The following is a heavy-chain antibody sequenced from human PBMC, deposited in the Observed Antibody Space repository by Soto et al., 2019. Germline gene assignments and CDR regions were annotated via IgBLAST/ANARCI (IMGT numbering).Heavy chain of an antibody. D-gene: IGHD3-22*01. J-gene: IGHJ4*02. V-gene: IGHV4-31*03. CDR1: GGSISSGGYY. CDR2: IYYSGST. Sequence: QVQLQESGPGLVKPSQTLSLTCTVSGGSISSGGYYWSWIRQHPGKGLEWIGYIYYSGSTYYNPSLKRRVTISVDTSKNQFSLKLSSVTAADTAVYYCARGATYYYDSSGYPTENPFDYWGQGTLVTVSS. CDR3: ARGATYYYDSSGYPTENPFDY.